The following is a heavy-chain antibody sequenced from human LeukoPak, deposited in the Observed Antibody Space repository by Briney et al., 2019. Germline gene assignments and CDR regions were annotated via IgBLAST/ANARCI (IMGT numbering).Heavy chain of an antibody. V-gene: IGHV3-23*01. CDR2: ISGSGGST. CDR1: GFTFSSYA. Sequence: GGSLRLSCAASGFTFSSYAMSWVRQAPGKGLEWVSAISGSGGSTYYADSVKGRFTISRDNSKNTLYLQMSSLRAEDTAVYYCARSSRCSSTSCYGPGVYWGQGTLVTVSS. CDR3: ARSSRCSSTSCYGPGVY. J-gene: IGHJ4*02. D-gene: IGHD2-2*01.